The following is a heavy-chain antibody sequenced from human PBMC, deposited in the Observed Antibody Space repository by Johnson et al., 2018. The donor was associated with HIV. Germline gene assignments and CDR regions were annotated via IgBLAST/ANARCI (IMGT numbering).Heavy chain of an antibody. CDR3: AKPPSMGADAFDI. CDR1: GFTFSRYV. J-gene: IGHJ3*02. Sequence: QVQLVESGGGVVQPGRSLRLSCAVSGFTFSRYVMHWVRQAPGKGLEWVAVITYDGTKKYFADSVKGRFNISRDNSKNTLYLQMNSVRPEDAAVYYCAKPPSMGADAFDIWGQGTMVTVSS. CDR2: ITYDGTKK. D-gene: IGHD3-16*01. V-gene: IGHV3-30*18.